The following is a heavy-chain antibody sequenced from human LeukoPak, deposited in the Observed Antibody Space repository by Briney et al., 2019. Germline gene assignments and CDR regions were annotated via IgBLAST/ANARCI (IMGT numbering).Heavy chain of an antibody. CDR1: GYTFTGYY. V-gene: IGHV1-2*02. D-gene: IGHD6-19*01. Sequence: ASVKVSCKASGYTFTGYYMHWVRQAPGQGLEWMGWINPNSGGTNYAQKFQGRVTMTRDTSISTAYMELSRLRSDDTAVYYCARDLYGSGWFPHGIFDYWGQGTLVTVSS. CDR2: INPNSGGT. CDR3: ARDLYGSGWFPHGIFDY. J-gene: IGHJ4*02.